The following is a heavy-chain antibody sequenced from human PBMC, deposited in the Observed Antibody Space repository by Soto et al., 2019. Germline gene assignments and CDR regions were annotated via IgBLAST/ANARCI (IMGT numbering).Heavy chain of an antibody. D-gene: IGHD3-10*01. CDR3: ATSYGSGYRAFDY. J-gene: IGHJ4*02. Sequence: QVQLVQSGAEVKRPGSSVKVSCKASGDTFAFYSNNWVRQAPGLGLEWMGRINPILSMSNYAQRFQGRVTMTADKSTSTAYMVLNSLRSEDTAMYYCATSYGSGYRAFDYWGQGALVTVSS. CDR1: GDTFAFYS. V-gene: IGHV1-69*02. CDR2: INPILSMS.